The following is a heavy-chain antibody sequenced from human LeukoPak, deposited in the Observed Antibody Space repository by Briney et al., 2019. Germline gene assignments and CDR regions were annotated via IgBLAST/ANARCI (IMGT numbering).Heavy chain of an antibody. D-gene: IGHD4-11*01. CDR3: AKSHHPTVTTSFDY. V-gene: IGHV3-23*01. CDR2: ISGSGGST. Sequence: PGGSLRLSCAASGFTFSSYAMSWVRQAPGKGLEWVSAISGSGGSTYYADSVKGRFTISRDNSKNTLYLQMDSLRAEDTAVYYCAKSHHPTVTTSFDYWGQGTLVTVSS. J-gene: IGHJ4*02. CDR1: GFTFSSYA.